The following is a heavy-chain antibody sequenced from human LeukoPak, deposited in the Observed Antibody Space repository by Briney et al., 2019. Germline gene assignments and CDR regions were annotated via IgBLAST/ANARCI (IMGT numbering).Heavy chain of an antibody. CDR2: IGTSGSSI. CDR3: ARWAVTPKKAFDI. Sequence: GGSLRLSCAASGFTFSSYWMSWVRQAPGKGLEWVSYIGTSGSSIFYADSVEGRFTISRDNAKNSLYLQMNSLRAEDTAVYYCARWAVTPKKAFDIWGQGTMVSVSS. CDR1: GFTFSSYW. V-gene: IGHV3-48*04. J-gene: IGHJ3*02. D-gene: IGHD2-21*02.